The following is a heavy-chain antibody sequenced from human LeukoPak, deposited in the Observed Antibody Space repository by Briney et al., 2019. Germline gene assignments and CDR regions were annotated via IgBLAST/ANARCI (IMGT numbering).Heavy chain of an antibody. CDR1: GFTFSSYA. J-gene: IGHJ6*03. CDR3: ARVGEKWELLGDYYYYMDV. V-gene: IGHV3-30-3*01. D-gene: IGHD1-26*01. Sequence: SGGSLRLSCAASGFTFSSYAMHWVRQAPGKGLEWVAVISYDGSNKYYADSVKGRFTISRDNSKNTLYLQMNSLRTEDTAVYYCARVGEKWELLGDYYYYMDVWGKGTTVTVSS. CDR2: ISYDGSNK.